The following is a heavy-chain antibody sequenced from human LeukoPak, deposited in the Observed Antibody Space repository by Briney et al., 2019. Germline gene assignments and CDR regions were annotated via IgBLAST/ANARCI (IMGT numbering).Heavy chain of an antibody. J-gene: IGHJ5*02. Sequence: GGSLRLSCAASGFTFGSYGMHWVRQAPGKGLEWVAVIWYDGSNKYYADSVKGRFTISRDNSKNTLDLQMNSLRAADTAVYYCARDGLRGNSWFDPWGQGTLVTVSS. CDR3: ARDGLRGNSWFDP. V-gene: IGHV3-33*01. CDR1: GFTFGSYG. CDR2: IWYDGSNK. D-gene: IGHD5-24*01.